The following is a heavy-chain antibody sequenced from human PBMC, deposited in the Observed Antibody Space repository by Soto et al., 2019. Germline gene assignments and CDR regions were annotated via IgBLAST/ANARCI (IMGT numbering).Heavy chain of an antibody. D-gene: IGHD3-10*01. V-gene: IGHV4-59*01. CDR1: GGSISSYY. Sequence: QVQLQESGPGLVKPSETLSLTCTVSGGSISSYYWSWIRQPPGKGLEWIGYIYYSGSTNYNPSLKGRVTISVDTSKNQFSLKLSSVTAADTAVYYCARFVGFGEFSDGMDVWGQGTTVTVSS. J-gene: IGHJ6*02. CDR3: ARFVGFGEFSDGMDV. CDR2: IYYSGST.